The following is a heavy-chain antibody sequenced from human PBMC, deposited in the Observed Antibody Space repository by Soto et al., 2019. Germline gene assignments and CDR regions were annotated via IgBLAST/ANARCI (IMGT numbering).Heavy chain of an antibody. V-gene: IGHV3-53*01. Sequence: GGSLRLSCAASGFTVSSNYMSWVRQAPGKGLEWVSVIYSGGSTYYADSVKGRFTISRDNSKNTLYLQMNGLRAEDTAVYYCARTGDGYNEGFDYWGQGTLVTVSS. D-gene: IGHD5-12*01. CDR3: ARTGDGYNEGFDY. CDR2: IYSGGST. CDR1: GFTVSSNY. J-gene: IGHJ4*02.